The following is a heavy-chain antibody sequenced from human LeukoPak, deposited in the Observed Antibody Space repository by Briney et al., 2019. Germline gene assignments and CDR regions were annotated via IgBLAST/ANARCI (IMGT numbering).Heavy chain of an antibody. V-gene: IGHV1-2*02. CDR1: GYTFTDYF. CDR3: ARDLRSHGGYDYIAY. CDR2: FNPKSGAT. J-gene: IGHJ4*02. Sequence: ASVKVPCKTSGYTFTDYFIQWVRQAPGQGLEWMAWFNPKSGATSFAQKFQGRVTMTRDTSISTAYMELSSLRSDDTAIYYCARDLRSHGGYDYIAYWGQGTLVTVSS. D-gene: IGHD5-12*01.